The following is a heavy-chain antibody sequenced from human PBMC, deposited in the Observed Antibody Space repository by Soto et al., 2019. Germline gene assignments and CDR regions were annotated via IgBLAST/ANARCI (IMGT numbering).Heavy chain of an antibody. CDR1: SGSMSSSNW. CDR2: IYHSGST. CDR3: ARLGRAVTTFSFWFDP. J-gene: IGHJ5*02. V-gene: IGHV4-4*02. D-gene: IGHD4-17*01. Sequence: SETLSLTCAVSSGSMSSSNWWSWVRQPPGRGLEWIGEIYHSGSTNYNPSLKSRVTISVDKSKNQFSLKLSSVTAADTAVYYCARLGRAVTTFSFWFDPWGQGTLVTVSS.